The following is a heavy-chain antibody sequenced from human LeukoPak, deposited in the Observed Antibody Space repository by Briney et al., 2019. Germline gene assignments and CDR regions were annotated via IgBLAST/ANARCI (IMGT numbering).Heavy chain of an antibody. CDR3: TTEYDIVVVTPDY. D-gene: IGHD2-21*02. CDR2: IKSKTDGGTT. Sequence: GGSLRLSCAASGFTFSNAWMSWVRQAPGRGLEWVGRIKSKTDGGTTDYAAPVKGRFTISRDDSKNTLYLQMNSLKTEDTAVYYCTTEYDIVVVTPDYWGQGTLVTVSS. V-gene: IGHV3-15*01. CDR1: GFTFSNAW. J-gene: IGHJ4*02.